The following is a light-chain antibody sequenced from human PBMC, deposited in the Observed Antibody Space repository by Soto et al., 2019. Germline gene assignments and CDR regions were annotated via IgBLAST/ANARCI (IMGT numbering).Light chain of an antibody. CDR3: QQYGGSRT. J-gene: IGKJ3*01. CDR2: GAS. CDR1: QSVDSRY. Sequence: EIVLTQSPGTLSLSPGERATLSCRASQSVDSRYLAWYQQKPGQAPRLLIYGASSRATGIPDRFSGSGSGTDFTLTISRLEPEDFAVYYCQQYGGSRTLGPGTKVDIK. V-gene: IGKV3-20*01.